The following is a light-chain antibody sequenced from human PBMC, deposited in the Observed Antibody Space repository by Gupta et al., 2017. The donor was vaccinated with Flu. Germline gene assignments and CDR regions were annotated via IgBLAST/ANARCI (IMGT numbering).Light chain of an antibody. CDR3: ATWDNRRRSGENYV. V-gene: IGLV1-51*01. CDR1: F. J-gene: IGLJ1*01. Sequence: FGSWYQQLPGTAPKLLISDNDTRPSGIPDRFSGSKSGTSATLGITGLQTGDEADYYCATWDNRRRSGENYVFGTGTKVTVL. CDR2: DND.